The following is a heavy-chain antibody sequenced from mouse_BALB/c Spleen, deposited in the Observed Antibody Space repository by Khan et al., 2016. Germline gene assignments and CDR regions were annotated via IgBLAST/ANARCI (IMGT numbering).Heavy chain of an antibody. Sequence: QSQLVQSGPELKKPGETVRISCKASGYTFTTAGMQWVQKMPGKGLKWIGWINTHSGVPKYAEDFKGRFAFSLETSASTAYLQISNLKNEDTATYFCARCGNCFHWYFDVWGAGTTVTVSS. J-gene: IGHJ1*01. CDR3: ARCGNCFHWYFDV. CDR2: INTHSGVP. D-gene: IGHD2-1*01. CDR1: GYTFTTAG. V-gene: IGHV9-4*02.